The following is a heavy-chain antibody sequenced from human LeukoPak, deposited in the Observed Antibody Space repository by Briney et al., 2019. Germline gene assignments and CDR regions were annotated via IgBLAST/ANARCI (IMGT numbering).Heavy chain of an antibody. V-gene: IGHV3-53*01. J-gene: IGHJ4*02. D-gene: IGHD2-15*01. CDR2: ICYSGNI. CDR1: GFTVSSNC. Sequence: GGSLRLSCAASGFTVSSNCMGWVRQAPGEGLEWVSLICYSGNIYYTDSVKGRFTISRDDSKNTVILQMNSLRGEDTAVYYCARRYCTGGTCYFFDYWGQGTLVTVSS. CDR3: ARRYCTGGTCYFFDY.